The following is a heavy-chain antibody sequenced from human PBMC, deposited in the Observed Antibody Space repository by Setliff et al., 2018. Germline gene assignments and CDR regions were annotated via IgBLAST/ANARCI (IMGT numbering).Heavy chain of an antibody. D-gene: IGHD5-18*01. V-gene: IGHV1-69*05. Sequence: GASVKVSCKASGGTLSNYAISWVRQAPGQGLEWMGGIIPIFGTANYAQKFQGRVTITTDESTSTAYMELSSLSTEDTAVYYCAREGVDTRSSTDYRYYMDVWGKGTTVTVSS. CDR2: IIPIFGTA. CDR3: AREGVDTRSSTDYRYYMDV. J-gene: IGHJ6*03. CDR1: GGTLSNYA.